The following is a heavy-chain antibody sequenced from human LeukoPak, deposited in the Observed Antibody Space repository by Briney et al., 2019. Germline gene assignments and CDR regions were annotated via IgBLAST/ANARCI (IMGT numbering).Heavy chain of an antibody. CDR3: AKDLEAVAGQGAFDI. CDR2: ISSSSSYI. V-gene: IGHV3-21*01. J-gene: IGHJ3*02. Sequence: GGSLRLSCAASGFPFSSYSMNWVRQAPGKGLEWVSSISSSSSYIYYADSVKGRFTISRDNSKNTLYLQMNSLRAEDTAVYYCAKDLEAVAGQGAFDIWGQGTMVTVSS. D-gene: IGHD6-19*01. CDR1: GFPFSSYS.